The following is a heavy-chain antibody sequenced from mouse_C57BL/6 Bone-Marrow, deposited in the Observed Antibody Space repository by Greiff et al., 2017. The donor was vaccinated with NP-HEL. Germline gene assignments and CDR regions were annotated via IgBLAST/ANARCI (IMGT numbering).Heavy chain of an antibody. Sequence: EVKLMESGGGLVQSGRSLRLSCATSGFTFSAFYMEWVRQAPGKGLEWIAACRHQANDYTTEYSASVKGRFIVSRDASQSILYLHMNALRAEDTAMYYGARDAVDWYVDVWGTGTTVTVSS. CDR2: CRHQANDYTT. CDR3: ARDAVDWYVDV. V-gene: IGHV7-1*01. J-gene: IGHJ1*03. CDR1: GFTFSAFY.